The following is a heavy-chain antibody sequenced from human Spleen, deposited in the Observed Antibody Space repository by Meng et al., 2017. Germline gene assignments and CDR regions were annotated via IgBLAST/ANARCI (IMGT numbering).Heavy chain of an antibody. CDR1: GFIFSRNG. Sequence: GGSLRLSCAASGFIFSRNGIHWVRQAPGKGLEWVAVIWYEGNDKYYVDSVKGRFTISRDKSKNTVYLQMNSLRVEDTAVYFCMAQIYGVDVWGQGSTVTGAS. CDR3: MAQIYGVDV. V-gene: IGHV3-33*01. J-gene: IGHJ6*02. D-gene: IGHD5-24*01. CDR2: IWYEGNDK.